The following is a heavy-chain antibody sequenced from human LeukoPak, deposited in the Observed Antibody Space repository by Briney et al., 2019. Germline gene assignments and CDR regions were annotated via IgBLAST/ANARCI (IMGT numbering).Heavy chain of an antibody. CDR2: INSEGSST. CDR1: GFTFSTYW. D-gene: IGHD6-19*01. V-gene: IGHV3-74*01. Sequence: PGGPRRFSCAASGFTFSTYWRNWFPKAPGKGRVWVSLINSEGSSTGYADSVKGRFTISRDNAKNTLYLQMNSLRAEDTAVYYCARGSSSGWPDYLDYWGQGTLVTVSS. CDR3: ARGSSSGWPDYLDY. J-gene: IGHJ4*02.